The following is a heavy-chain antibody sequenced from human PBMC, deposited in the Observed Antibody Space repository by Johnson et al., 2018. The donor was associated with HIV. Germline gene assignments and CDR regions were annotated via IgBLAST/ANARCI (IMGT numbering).Heavy chain of an antibody. Sequence: QVQLVESGGGLVKPGGSLRLSCAASGFTFSDYYMSWIRQAPGKGLEWVSYISSDGTTIYDADSVKGRFTISRDNAKNSLYLQMNSLRAEDTAMYYCAKESDHFDAVASDIWGQGTMVTVSS. CDR1: GFTFSDYY. V-gene: IGHV3-11*04. D-gene: IGHD1-14*01. J-gene: IGHJ3*02. CDR3: AKESDHFDAVASDI. CDR2: ISSDGTTI.